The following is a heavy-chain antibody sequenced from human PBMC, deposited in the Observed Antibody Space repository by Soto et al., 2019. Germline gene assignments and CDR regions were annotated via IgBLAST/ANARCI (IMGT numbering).Heavy chain of an antibody. CDR1: IFIFKMYS. CDR3: TRGPRPSSTGTGAY. Sequence: PWGSLVLPCAACIFIFKMYSLRWVRQSRGKGLVLMRTIYNHGSYTDYADSVKGRFTISRDNVNDTLYLQMNNLRAEESGLYYCTRGPRPSSTGTGAYWGQGTKVTVYS. V-gene: IGHV3-74*01. J-gene: IGHJ1*01. D-gene: IGHD3-10*01. CDR2: IYNHGSYT.